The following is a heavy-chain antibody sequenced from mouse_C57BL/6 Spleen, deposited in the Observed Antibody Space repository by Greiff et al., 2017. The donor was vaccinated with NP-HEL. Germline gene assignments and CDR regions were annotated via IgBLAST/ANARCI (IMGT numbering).Heavy chain of an antibody. D-gene: IGHD2-4*01. CDR2: IHPNSGST. J-gene: IGHJ3*01. CDR1: GYTFTSYW. CDR3: ARWYYDYDGAWFAY. Sequence: QVQLKQPGAELVKPGASVKLSCKASGYTFTSYWMHWVKQRPGQGLEWIGMIHPNSGSTNYNEKFKSKATLTVDKSSSTAYMQLSSLTSEDSAVYYCARWYYDYDGAWFAYWGQGTLVTVSA. V-gene: IGHV1-64*01.